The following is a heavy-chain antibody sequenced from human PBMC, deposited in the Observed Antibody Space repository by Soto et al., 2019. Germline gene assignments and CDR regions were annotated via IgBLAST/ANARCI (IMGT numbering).Heavy chain of an antibody. V-gene: IGHV1-69*01. J-gene: IGHJ5*02. D-gene: IGHD6-13*01. CDR2: IIPIFGTA. CDR3: ARDRPVYSSPWSWFDP. Sequence: QVQLVQSGAEVKKHGSSVKVSCKASGGTFSSYAISWVRQAPGQGLEWMGGIIPIFGTANYAQKFQGRVTITADESTSTAYMELSSLRSEDTAVYYCARDRPVYSSPWSWFDPWGQGNLGTFSA. CDR1: GGTFSSYA.